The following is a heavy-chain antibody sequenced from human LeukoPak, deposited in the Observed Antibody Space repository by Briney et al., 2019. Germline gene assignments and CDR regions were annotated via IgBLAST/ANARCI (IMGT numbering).Heavy chain of an antibody. V-gene: IGHV3-23*01. D-gene: IGHD2-21*01. CDR3: AKAPVTSCRGAYCYPFDY. CDR1: EFSVGSNY. Sequence: GGSLRLSCAASEFSVGSNYMTWVRQDPGRGLEWVSAISSTDAGTYHADSVRGRFTISRDSSKNTLYLQMNSLRAEDAAVYYCAKAPVTSCRGAYCYPFDYWGQGTLVTVSS. J-gene: IGHJ4*02. CDR2: ISSTDAGT.